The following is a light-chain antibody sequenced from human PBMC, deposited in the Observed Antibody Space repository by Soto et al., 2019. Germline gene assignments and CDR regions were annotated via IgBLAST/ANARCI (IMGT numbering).Light chain of an antibody. V-gene: IGKV3-20*01. CDR3: QQYGSSPPIT. CDR2: GAS. Sequence: EIVLTQSPGTLSLSPGERATLSCRASQRVSNNYLAWYQQKPGQAPRLLIYGASTRATGIPDRFSGSGSATDFTLPISRLEPEDFAVYYCQQYGSSPPITFGQGTRLEIK. CDR1: QRVSNNY. J-gene: IGKJ5*01.